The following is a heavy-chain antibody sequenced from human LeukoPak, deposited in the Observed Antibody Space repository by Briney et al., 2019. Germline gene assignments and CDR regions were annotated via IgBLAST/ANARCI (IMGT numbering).Heavy chain of an antibody. D-gene: IGHD3-22*01. J-gene: IGHJ3*02. V-gene: IGHV1-2*02. CDR2: INPNSGGT. CDR3: ARPLPYYYDSSGYSDAFDI. CDR1: GYTFTGYY. Sequence: ASVTVSCKDSGYTFTGYYMHWVRQAPGQGLEWMGWINPNSGGTNYAQKFQGRVTMTRDTSISTAYMELSRLRSDDTAVYYCARPLPYYYDSSGYSDAFDIWGQGTMVTVSS.